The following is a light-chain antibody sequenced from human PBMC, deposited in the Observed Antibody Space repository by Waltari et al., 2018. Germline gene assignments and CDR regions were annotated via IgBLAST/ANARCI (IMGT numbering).Light chain of an antibody. CDR1: PASLSTTSY. J-gene: IGLJ3*02. V-gene: IGLV8-61*01. CDR3: ALYMGSGIWV. CDR2: KAN. Sequence: QTVFTQEQSFSVSPGGTATPTCPLSPASLSTTSYATWYQQTPGQAPRTLVYKANARSSGVPDRFSGSILGNTAALTITGAQADDESDYYCALYMGSGIWVFGGGTRLTVL.